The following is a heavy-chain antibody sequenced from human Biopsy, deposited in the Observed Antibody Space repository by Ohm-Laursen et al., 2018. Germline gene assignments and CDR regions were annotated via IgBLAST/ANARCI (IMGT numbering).Heavy chain of an antibody. V-gene: IGHV4-59*01. J-gene: IGHJ6*02. CDR1: SGSISSDY. CDR3: ARATNSTGWPYYYFYGMDV. D-gene: IGHD2/OR15-2a*01. CDR2: IYYSGST. Sequence: GTLSLTCTVSSGSISSDYWSWIRQTPGKRLEWIGYIYYSGSTNYNPSLRSRVTISVDTSKNQFSLRLNSVTAADTAVYYCARATNSTGWPYYYFYGMDVWGQGTTVTVSS.